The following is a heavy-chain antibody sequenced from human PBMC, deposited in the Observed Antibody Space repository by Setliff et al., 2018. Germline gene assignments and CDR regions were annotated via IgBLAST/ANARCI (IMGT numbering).Heavy chain of an antibody. CDR2: ISGSGGDT. D-gene: IGHD4-17*01. CDR3: ARGRLRGLWVSFDY. J-gene: IGHJ4*02. CDR1: GFTFSSYV. V-gene: IGHV3-23*01. Sequence: GGSLRLSCAASGFTFSSYVMTWVRQAPGKGLEWVSGISGSGGDTYYTDSVNGRFTISRDNSNNTLYLEMNSLRSEDTAVYYCARGRLRGLWVSFDYWGQGTLVTVSS.